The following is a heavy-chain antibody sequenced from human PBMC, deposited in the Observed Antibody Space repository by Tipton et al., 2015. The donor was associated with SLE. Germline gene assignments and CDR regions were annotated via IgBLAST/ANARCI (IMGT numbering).Heavy chain of an antibody. V-gene: IGHV4-4*07. Sequence: TLSLTCTVSGGSITNHYWNWIRQPAGKGLEWIGQIHSSGSTSYNPSLKSRVSISVDMSNNQVSLKLSSVTAADTAVYYCARGRGSNSHYYYGLDVWGQGTTVTVSS. J-gene: IGHJ6*02. D-gene: IGHD4-23*01. CDR2: IHSSGST. CDR3: ARGRGSNSHYYYGLDV. CDR1: GGSITNHY.